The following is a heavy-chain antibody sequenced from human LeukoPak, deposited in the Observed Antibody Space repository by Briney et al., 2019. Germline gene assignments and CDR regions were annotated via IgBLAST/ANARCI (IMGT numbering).Heavy chain of an antibody. CDR3: ARGVGSSWACDV. V-gene: IGHV4-61*01. CDR1: GGSVSSGSYY. D-gene: IGHD6-13*01. CDR2: IYYSGST. J-gene: IGHJ3*01. Sequence: SETLSLTCTVSGGSVSSGSYYWSWIRQPPGKGLEWIGYIYYSGSTNYNPSLKSRVTISVDTSKNQFSLKLSSVIAADTAVYYCARGVGSSWACDVWGQGTTVTVSS.